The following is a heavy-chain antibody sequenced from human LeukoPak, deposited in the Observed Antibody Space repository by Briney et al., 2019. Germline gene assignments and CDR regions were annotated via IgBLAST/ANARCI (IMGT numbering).Heavy chain of an antibody. CDR3: ARQNSDSPNNYYGSSGYSLDY. D-gene: IGHD3-22*01. CDR1: GYSFTSYW. Sequence: GESLKISCKGSGYSFTSYWIGWVRQMPGKGLEWMGIIYPGDSDTRYSPSFQGQVTISADKSISTAYLQWSSLKASDTAMYYCARQNSDSPNNYYGSSGYSLDYWGQGTLVTVSS. J-gene: IGHJ4*02. V-gene: IGHV5-51*01. CDR2: IYPGDSDT.